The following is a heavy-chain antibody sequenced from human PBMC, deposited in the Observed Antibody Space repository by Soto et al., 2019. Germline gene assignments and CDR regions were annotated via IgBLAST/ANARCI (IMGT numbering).Heavy chain of an antibody. D-gene: IGHD1-26*01. CDR3: VRDPFALRNRVRVGYFNL. CDR2: IWHDGSGT. V-gene: IGHV3-33*01. J-gene: IGHJ2*01. CDR1: GFVFTTYG. Sequence: QVKLVESGGGVVQPGRSMRLSCAASGFVFTTYGMHWVRQAPGKWLAWVGVIWHDGSGTYYADALKGRFTISRDTSKNTLYLQLDILTVEDTAVYYWVRDPFALRNRVRVGYFNLWGRGTQVTVAS.